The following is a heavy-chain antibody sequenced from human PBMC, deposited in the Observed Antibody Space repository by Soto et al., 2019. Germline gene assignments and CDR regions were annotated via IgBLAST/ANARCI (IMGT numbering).Heavy chain of an antibody. CDR2: INHSGST. J-gene: IGHJ6*02. CDR3: ASYSNSPYYYYYGMDV. Sequence: SETLSLTCAVYGGSFSGYYWNWIRQPPGKGLEWIGEINHSGSTNYNPSLKSRVTISVDTSKNQFSLKLSSVTAADTAVYYCASYSNSPYYYYYGMDVWGQGTTVTVS. D-gene: IGHD4-4*01. V-gene: IGHV4-34*01. CDR1: GGSFSGYY.